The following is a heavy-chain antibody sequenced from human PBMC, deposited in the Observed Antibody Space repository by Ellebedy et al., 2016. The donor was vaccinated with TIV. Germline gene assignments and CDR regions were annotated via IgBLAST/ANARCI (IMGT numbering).Heavy chain of an antibody. J-gene: IGHJ4*02. CDR1: GFTFDDHA. CDR2: ISRNSKRI. D-gene: IGHD3-10*01. Sequence: GGSLRLSXVASGFTFDDHAMHWVRQAPGRGLGWLSGISRNSKRIDYAKSVKGRFTITRDNAMNTVHLHMDGLRVDDTAVYYCAKNKGESMPYYFDFWGQGSLVTVSP. CDR3: AKNKGESMPYYFDF. V-gene: IGHV3-9*01.